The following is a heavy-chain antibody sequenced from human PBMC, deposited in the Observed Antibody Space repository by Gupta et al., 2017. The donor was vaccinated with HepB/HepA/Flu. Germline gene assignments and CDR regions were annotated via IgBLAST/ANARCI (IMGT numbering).Heavy chain of an antibody. CDR2: LNPRRASR. CDR1: GYTFTNNY. J-gene: IGHJ4*02. D-gene: IGHD2-21*01. Sequence: QVQLVQSGAEVKKPGASVKLSCETSGYTFTNNYIHWVRQAPGQGLEWIGMLNPRRASRNYSDHLQGRITMTRDKSTSKVYRDLSYLISDDTALEFCARSRGDRFPYHLDYWAQGTLVIVSS. CDR3: ARSRGDRFPYHLDY. V-gene: IGHV1-46*01.